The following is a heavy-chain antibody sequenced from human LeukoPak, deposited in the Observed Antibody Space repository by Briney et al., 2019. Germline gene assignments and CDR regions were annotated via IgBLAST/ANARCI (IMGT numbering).Heavy chain of an antibody. Sequence: GESLKISCKGSGYSFTSYWIGWVRQMPGKGLEWMGIIYPGDSDTRYSPSFQGQVTISADKSISTAYLQWSSLKASDTAMYYCARQIHYDSSGYAPGWCFDLWGRGTLVTVSS. CDR3: ARQIHYDSSGYAPGWCFDL. D-gene: IGHD3-22*01. CDR2: IYPGDSDT. V-gene: IGHV5-51*01. CDR1: GYSFTSYW. J-gene: IGHJ2*01.